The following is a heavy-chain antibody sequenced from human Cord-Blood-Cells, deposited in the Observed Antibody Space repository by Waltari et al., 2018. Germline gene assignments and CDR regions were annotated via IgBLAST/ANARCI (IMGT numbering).Heavy chain of an antibody. J-gene: IGHJ3*02. V-gene: IGHV1-2*06. Sequence: QVQLVQSVAEVKKPGASVKVSCKASGYTFTGYYMHWVRQAPGQGLEWMGRINPSSGGTNYAQKFQGRVTMTRDTSISTAYMELSRLRSDDTAVYYCARARCTGGVCYDAFDIWGQGTMVTVSS. CDR3: ARARCTGGVCYDAFDI. D-gene: IGHD2-8*02. CDR1: GYTFTGYY. CDR2: INPSSGGT.